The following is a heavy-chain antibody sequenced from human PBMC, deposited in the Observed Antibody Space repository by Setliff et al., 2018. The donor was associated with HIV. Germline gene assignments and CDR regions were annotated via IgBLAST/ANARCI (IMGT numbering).Heavy chain of an antibody. J-gene: IGHJ6*03. CDR3: ARGGDWDYNYYMDV. V-gene: IGHV6-1*01. CDR2: TYYRSKWSN. CDR1: GDSVSSNTAA. D-gene: IGHD3-16*01. Sequence: PSQTLSLTCAISGDSVSSNTAAWNWIRQSPSRGIEWLGRTYYRSKWSNDYAVSVKSRITINPDTSKNQFSLQLNSVTPEDTAVYFCARGGDWDYNYYMDVWDKGTTVTVSS.